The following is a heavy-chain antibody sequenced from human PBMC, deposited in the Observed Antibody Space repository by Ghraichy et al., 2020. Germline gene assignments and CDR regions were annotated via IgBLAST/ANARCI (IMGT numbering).Heavy chain of an antibody. CDR3: AHSGEVATTRCFDY. J-gene: IGHJ4*02. CDR2: IFWDDDK. V-gene: IGHV2-5*02. Sequence: SGPTLVKPTQTLTLTCTFSGFSLSTSGLGVGWIRQPPGKALEWLALIFWDDDKRYSPSLRSRLTITKDTSKNQVVLTMTNMDPVDTSTYYCAHSGEVATTRCFDYWGQGTLVTVSS. CDR1: GFSLSTSGLG. D-gene: IGHD5-12*01.